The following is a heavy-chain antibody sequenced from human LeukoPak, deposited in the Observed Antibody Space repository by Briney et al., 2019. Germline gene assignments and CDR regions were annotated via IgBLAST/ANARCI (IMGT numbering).Heavy chain of an antibody. CDR1: GFTFSRYW. CDR3: AKDRSLPVTRVRSSFDY. J-gene: IGHJ4*02. D-gene: IGHD4-11*01. CDR2: INPDGGST. V-gene: IGHV3-74*01. Sequence: GGSLRLSCAASGFTFSRYWMHWVRQTPRKGLVWVSRINPDGGSTTYADSVKGRFTISRDNAKNSLYLQMNSLRAEDTALYYCAKDRSLPVTRVRSSFDYWGQGTLVTVSS.